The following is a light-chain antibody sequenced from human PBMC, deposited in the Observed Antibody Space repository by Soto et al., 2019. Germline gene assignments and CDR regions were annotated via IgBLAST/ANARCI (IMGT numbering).Light chain of an antibody. J-gene: IGKJ4*02. V-gene: IGKV3-11*01. CDR1: QSVRTY. CDR2: DAL. Sequence: EIVLTQSPATLSLSPGERATLSCRASQSVRTYLAWYQQKPGQAPRRLIYDALHRATDIPARFSGSGSGTDRTRTISNLEAEDFAVYYCQQRSGWLTVGGGTKVEIK. CDR3: QQRSGWLT.